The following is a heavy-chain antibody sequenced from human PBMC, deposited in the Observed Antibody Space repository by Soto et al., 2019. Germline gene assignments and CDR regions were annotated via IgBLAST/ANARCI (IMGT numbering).Heavy chain of an antibody. CDR2: IKQDGSEK. CDR3: ARGLVGYDFWSGYYYYYYYYMDV. J-gene: IGHJ6*03. V-gene: IGHV3-7*01. CDR1: GFTFSSYW. D-gene: IGHD3-3*01. Sequence: EVQLVESGGGLVQPGGSLRLSCAASGFTFSSYWMSWVRQAPGKGLEWVANIKQDGSEKYYVDSVKGRFTISRDNAKNSLYLQMNSLRAEDTAVYYCARGLVGYDFWSGYYYYYYYYMDVWGKGTTVTVSS.